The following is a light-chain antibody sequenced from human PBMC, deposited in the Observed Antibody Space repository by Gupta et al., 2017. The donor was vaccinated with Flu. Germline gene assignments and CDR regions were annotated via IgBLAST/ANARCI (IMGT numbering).Light chain of an antibody. CDR1: HNTATY. J-gene: IGKJ1*01. Sequence: DIQMTQSPSSLSASVGDRVTITCRASHNTATYFNWYQQRPEKAPQLLIYAASSLQSGAPSRFSGSGSVTDFTLTLNYRLPEDFATYYSQQSYSSPWTFGRGTKVEF. V-gene: IGKV1-39*01. CDR2: AAS. CDR3: QQSYSSPWT.